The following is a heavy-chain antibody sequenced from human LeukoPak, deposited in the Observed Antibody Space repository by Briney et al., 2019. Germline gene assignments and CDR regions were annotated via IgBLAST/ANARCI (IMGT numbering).Heavy chain of an antibody. V-gene: IGHV3-21*06. CDR1: GFTFSSYA. D-gene: IGHD2-15*01. CDR2: ISSSSSSI. Sequence: GGSLRLSCAASGFTFSSYAMNWVRQAPGKGLEWVSYISSSSSSIFYTDSVRGRFTISRHNAKNSLYLQMNSLRAEDTAVYYCAREILEKGKQIDNWGQGTLVTVSS. CDR3: AREILEKGKQIDN. J-gene: IGHJ4*02.